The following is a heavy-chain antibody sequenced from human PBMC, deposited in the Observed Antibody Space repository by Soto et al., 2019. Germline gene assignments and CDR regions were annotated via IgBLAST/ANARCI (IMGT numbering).Heavy chain of an antibody. CDR3: ATDPASHYDRSGSLHY. D-gene: IGHD3-22*01. J-gene: IGHJ4*02. CDR1: GFTFSNAW. CDR2: IKSKTDGGTT. V-gene: IGHV3-15*07. Sequence: PGGSLRLSCAASGFTFSNAWMNWVRQAPGKGLEWVGRIKSKTDGGTTDYAAPVKGRFTISRDDSKNTPYLQMNSLKTEDTAVYYCATDPASHYDRSGSLHYWGQGTLVTVSS.